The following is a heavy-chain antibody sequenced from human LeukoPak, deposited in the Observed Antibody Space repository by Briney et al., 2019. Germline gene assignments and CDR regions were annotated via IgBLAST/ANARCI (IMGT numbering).Heavy chain of an antibody. CDR3: ARSRAPSSWFDP. Sequence: SETLSLTCTVSGGSISSSSYYWGWIRQPPGKGLEWIGSIYYSGSTYYNPSLKSRVTISVDTSKNQFSLKLSSVTAADTAVYYCARSRAPSSWFDPWGQGTLVTVSS. CDR2: IYYSGST. V-gene: IGHV4-39*01. CDR1: GGSISSSSYY. D-gene: IGHD5-24*01. J-gene: IGHJ5*02.